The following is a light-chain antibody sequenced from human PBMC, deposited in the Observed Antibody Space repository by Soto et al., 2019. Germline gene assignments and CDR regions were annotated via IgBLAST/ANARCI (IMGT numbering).Light chain of an antibody. CDR3: GSYTSSTTLLV. CDR1: SSDVGDWNY. CDR2: EVS. J-gene: IGLJ1*01. V-gene: IGLV2-14*01. Sequence: QSVLTQPASVSGSPGQSITISCTGTSSDVGDWNYVSWYQQHPGKAPRVMIYEVSNRPSGVSDRFSGSKSGNTASLTISGLXPDDEAGYFCGSYTSSTTLLVFGGGTKVTVL.